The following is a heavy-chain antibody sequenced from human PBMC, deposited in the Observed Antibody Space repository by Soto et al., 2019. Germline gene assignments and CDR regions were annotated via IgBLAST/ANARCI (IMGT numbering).Heavy chain of an antibody. J-gene: IGHJ4*01. CDR3: ARSIPTTVTVAY. Sequence: PSETLSLTCTVSGGSISSGDYYWSWIRQPPGKGLEWIGYIYYSGSTYYNPSLKSRVTISVDTSKNQFSLKLSSVTAADTAVYYCARSIPTTVTVAYWGQGTLVTVSS. CDR2: IYYSGST. CDR1: GGSISSGDYY. D-gene: IGHD4-17*01. V-gene: IGHV4-30-4*01.